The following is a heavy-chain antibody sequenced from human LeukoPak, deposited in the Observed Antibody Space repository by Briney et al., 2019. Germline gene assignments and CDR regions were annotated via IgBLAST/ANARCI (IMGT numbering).Heavy chain of an antibody. D-gene: IGHD4-17*01. CDR1: GFTFSSYA. Sequence: GGSLRLSCAASGFTFSSYAMHWVRQAPGKGLEWVAVISYDGSNKYYADSVKGRFTISRDNSKNTLYLQMNSLRAEDTAVYYCARVAVTTFAFDIWGQGTMVTVSS. J-gene: IGHJ3*02. V-gene: IGHV3-30-3*01. CDR3: ARVAVTTFAFDI. CDR2: ISYDGSNK.